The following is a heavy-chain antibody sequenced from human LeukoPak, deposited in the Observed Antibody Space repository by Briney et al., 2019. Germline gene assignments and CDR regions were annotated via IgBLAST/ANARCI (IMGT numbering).Heavy chain of an antibody. CDR1: GFTFSSHG. CDR2: ISGSGDNT. Sequence: GGSLRLSCAASGFTFSSHGMSWVRQAPGKGLEWASTISGSGDNTYYADSVKGRFTISRDNSKNTLYLQMNSLRAEDTAVYYCAKIESGSYWSYYYYYMDVWGKGTTVTISS. D-gene: IGHD1-26*01. V-gene: IGHV3-23*01. CDR3: AKIESGSYWSYYYYYMDV. J-gene: IGHJ6*03.